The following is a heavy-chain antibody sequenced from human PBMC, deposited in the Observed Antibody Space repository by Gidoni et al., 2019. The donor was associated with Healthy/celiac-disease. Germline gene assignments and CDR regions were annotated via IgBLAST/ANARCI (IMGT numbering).Heavy chain of an antibody. D-gene: IGHD2-15*01. CDR1: GGTFSSSA. CDR3: ARARDWRGYCSGGSCYDWFDP. J-gene: IGHJ5*02. Sequence: QVQLVQSGAEVKKPGSSVKVSCKASGGTFSSSAISWVRQAPGQGLEWMGGIIPIFGTANYAQKFQGRVTITADESTSTAYMELSSLRSEDTAVYYCARARDWRGYCSGGSCYDWFDPWGQGTLVTVSS. V-gene: IGHV1-69*01. CDR2: IIPIFGTA.